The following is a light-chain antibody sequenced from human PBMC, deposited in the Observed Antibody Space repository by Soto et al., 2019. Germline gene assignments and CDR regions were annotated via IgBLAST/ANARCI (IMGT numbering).Light chain of an antibody. CDR1: QSVSSN. J-gene: IGKJ1*01. Sequence: EIVLTHSPATLSLSPGERATLSSRASQSVSSNLVWYQQKPGQAPRLLIYGASTRVTGIPARFSGSGSGTEFTLTISSLQSEDFAVYYCQQYHNWWTFGQGTKVDIK. CDR2: GAS. CDR3: QQYHNWWT. V-gene: IGKV3-15*01.